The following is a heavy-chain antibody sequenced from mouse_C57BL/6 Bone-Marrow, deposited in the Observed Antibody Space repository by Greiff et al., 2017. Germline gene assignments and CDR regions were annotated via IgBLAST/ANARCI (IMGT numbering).Heavy chain of an antibody. J-gene: IGHJ2*01. CDR2: INPSNGGT. CDR3: ARWGFYDGYYDY. Sequence: QVQLQQPGTELVKPGASVKLSCKASGYTFTSYWMHWVKQRPGQGLEWIGNINPSNGGTNYNEKFKSKATLTVDKSSSTAYMQLSSLTSEDAAVYYCARWGFYDGYYDYWGQGTTLTVSS. V-gene: IGHV1-53*01. CDR1: GYTFTSYW. D-gene: IGHD2-3*01.